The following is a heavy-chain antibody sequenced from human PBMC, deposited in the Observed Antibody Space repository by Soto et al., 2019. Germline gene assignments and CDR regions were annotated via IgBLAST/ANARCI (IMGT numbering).Heavy chain of an antibody. CDR2: IYPGDSDT. CDR3: ASSFNYGGNSGYYYGMDV. D-gene: IGHD4-17*01. V-gene: IGHV5-51*01. J-gene: IGHJ6*02. CDR1: GYKVSTWHNFTSYW. Sequence: GESLKISCMGSGYKVSTWHNFTSYWIAWVRQMPGEGLEWMGIIYPGDSDTRYSPSFQGQVTISADKSISTAYLQWSSLKASDTAMYYCASSFNYGGNSGYYYGMDVWGQGTTVTVSS.